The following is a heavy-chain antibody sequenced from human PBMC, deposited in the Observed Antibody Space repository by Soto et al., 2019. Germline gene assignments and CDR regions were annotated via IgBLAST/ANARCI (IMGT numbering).Heavy chain of an antibody. J-gene: IGHJ6*02. CDR2: IGSSSSAI. V-gene: IGHV3-48*02. D-gene: IGHD3-10*01. CDR1: GCMFIDYI. Sequence: GGSLRLSSTASGCMFIDYIMNWVRQAPGKGLEWISYIGSSSSAIDYADSVKGRFTISRDNAKNSLYLQMYSLRDEDTAVYYCARDRGRGGYYYYAMDVWGQGTTVTVSS. CDR3: ARDRGRGGYYYYAMDV.